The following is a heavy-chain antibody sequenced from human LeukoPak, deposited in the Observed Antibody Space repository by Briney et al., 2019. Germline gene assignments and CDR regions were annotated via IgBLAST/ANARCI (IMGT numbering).Heavy chain of an antibody. D-gene: IGHD7-27*01. Sequence: PSETLSLTCAVYGGSFSGYYWSWIRQPPGKGLEWIGEINHSGSTNYNPSLKRRVTISVDTSKNQFSLKLSSVTAADTAVYYCARGEAAQLGVLMDVWGQGTTVTVSS. V-gene: IGHV4-34*01. CDR1: GGSFSGYY. CDR2: INHSGST. CDR3: ARGEAAQLGVLMDV. J-gene: IGHJ6*02.